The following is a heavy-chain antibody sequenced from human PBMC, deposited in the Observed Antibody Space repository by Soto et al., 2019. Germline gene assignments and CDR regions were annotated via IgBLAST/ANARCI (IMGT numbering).Heavy chain of an antibody. V-gene: IGHV3-30*18. CDR1: GFTFSSYG. D-gene: IGHD1-7*01. J-gene: IGHJ4*02. Sequence: QVQLVESGGGVVQPGRSLRLSCAASGFTFSSYGMHWVRQAPGKGLEWVAVISYDGSNKYYADSVKGRFTISRDNSKNTLYLQINSLRAEDTAVYYCAKVVWNYVGRFDYRGQGRLVAVSS. CDR2: ISYDGSNK. CDR3: AKVVWNYVGRFDY.